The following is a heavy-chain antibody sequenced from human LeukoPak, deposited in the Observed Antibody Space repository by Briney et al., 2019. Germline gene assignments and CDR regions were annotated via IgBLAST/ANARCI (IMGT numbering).Heavy chain of an antibody. Sequence: GGSLRLSCAASGFTYSFFWMHWVRQAPGKGLVWVSRIDSDGATTGYADSVKGRFTISRDNAKNTPYLQMNSLRADDTAVYYCARGLLGIHDYWGQGTLVTVSS. CDR1: GFTYSFFW. CDR2: IDSDGATT. D-gene: IGHD7-27*01. V-gene: IGHV3-74*01. CDR3: ARGLLGIHDY. J-gene: IGHJ4*02.